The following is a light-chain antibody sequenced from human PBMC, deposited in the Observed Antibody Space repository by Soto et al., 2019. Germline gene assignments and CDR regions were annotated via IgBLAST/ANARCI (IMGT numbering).Light chain of an antibody. J-gene: IGKJ5*01. CDR1: QGITSY. CDR3: QQLNDYPIT. CDR2: GAS. V-gene: IGKV1-9*01. Sequence: MQLTQSPSSLSASVGDRVTLTCRASQGITSYLAWYQQKPGKAPELLIYGASTLQSGVPSRFSGSGSGTDFTLTISSLQPEDFATYYCQQLNDYPITFGQGTRLEIK.